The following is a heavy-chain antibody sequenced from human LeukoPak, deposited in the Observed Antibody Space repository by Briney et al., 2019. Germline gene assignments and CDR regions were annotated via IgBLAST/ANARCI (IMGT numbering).Heavy chain of an antibody. CDR1: GGSIKSYY. CDR2: ISYSGST. Sequence: SETLSLTCTVSGGSIKSYYWSWIRQPPGKGLEWIGYISYSGSTNYNPSLKSRVSMSVDMSKNQFSLKLSSVTAADTAVYYCAKEGLRGYSDRSDYSGQGTLVTVSS. V-gene: IGHV4-59*01. J-gene: IGHJ4*02. CDR3: AKEGLRGYSDRSDY. D-gene: IGHD3-22*01.